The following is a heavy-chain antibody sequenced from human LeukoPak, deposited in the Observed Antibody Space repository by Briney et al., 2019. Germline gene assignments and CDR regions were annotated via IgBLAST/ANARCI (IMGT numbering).Heavy chain of an antibody. CDR1: GVSISSSSYY. V-gene: IGHV4-39*01. J-gene: IGHJ4*02. D-gene: IGHD3-22*01. CDR2: IYYSGRT. Sequence: PSETLSLTCTVSGVSISSSSYYWGWIRQPPGKGLEWIGSIYYSGRTYYNPSLKSRVTISVDTSKNQFSLKLSSVTAADTAVYYCARLRITMIVVVIVNYFDYWGQGTLVTVSS. CDR3: ARLRITMIVVVIVNYFDY.